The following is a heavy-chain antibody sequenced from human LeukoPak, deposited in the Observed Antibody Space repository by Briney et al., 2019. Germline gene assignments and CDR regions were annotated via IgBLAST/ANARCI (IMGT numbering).Heavy chain of an antibody. V-gene: IGHV3-15*01. Sequence: GGSLRLSCAASGFTFSIAWMSWVRQAPGKGLEWVGRIKSKTDGGTTDYAAPVKGRFTISRDDSKNTLYLQMNSLKTEDTAVYYCTTAPSSTSWFDPWGQGTLVTVSS. CDR3: TTAPSSTSWFDP. J-gene: IGHJ5*02. D-gene: IGHD2-2*01. CDR1: GFTFSIAW. CDR2: IKSKTDGGTT.